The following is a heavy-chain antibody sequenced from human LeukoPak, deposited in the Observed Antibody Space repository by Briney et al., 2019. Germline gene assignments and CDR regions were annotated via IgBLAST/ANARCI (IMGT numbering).Heavy chain of an antibody. CDR3: ASSQEIYDFWSGSDY. V-gene: IGHV1-2*06. CDR2: INPNSGGT. Sequence: ASVKVSCKASGYTFTGYYMHWVRQAPGQGLEWMGRINPNSGGTNYAQKVQGRVTMTRDTSISTAYMKLSRLRSDDTAVYYCASSQEIYDFWSGSDYWGQGTLVTVSS. D-gene: IGHD3-3*01. CDR1: GYTFTGYY. J-gene: IGHJ4*02.